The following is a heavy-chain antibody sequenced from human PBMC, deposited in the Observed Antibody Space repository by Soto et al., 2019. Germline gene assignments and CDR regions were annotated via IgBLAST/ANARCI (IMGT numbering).Heavy chain of an antibody. J-gene: IGHJ4*02. Sequence: QITLKESGPTLVTPTQPLTLTCTFSGNSLSTLGVGVHWIRQPPGKALEWLALTYWDGTDRYSPSLRSRLSIAKDTSNNQVVLTMINMYPVDTATYDRAHTDGWLTDYWVQGTLVTVSP. CDR1: GNSLSTLGVG. V-gene: IGHV2-5*02. D-gene: IGHD6-19*01. CDR2: TYWDGTD. CDR3: AHTDGWLTDY.